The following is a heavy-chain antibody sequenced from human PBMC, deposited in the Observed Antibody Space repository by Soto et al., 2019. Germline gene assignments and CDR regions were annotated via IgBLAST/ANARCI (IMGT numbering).Heavy chain of an antibody. V-gene: IGHV1-69*02. CDR2: IIPILGIA. Sequence: GASVKVFCKASGGTFSSYTISWVRQAPGQGLEWMGRIIPILGIANYAQKFQGRVTITADKSTSTAYMELSSLRSEDTAVYYCARRPFSGWYGDFDYWGQGTLVTVSS. J-gene: IGHJ4*02. CDR3: ARRPFSGWYGDFDY. D-gene: IGHD6-19*01. CDR1: GGTFSSYT.